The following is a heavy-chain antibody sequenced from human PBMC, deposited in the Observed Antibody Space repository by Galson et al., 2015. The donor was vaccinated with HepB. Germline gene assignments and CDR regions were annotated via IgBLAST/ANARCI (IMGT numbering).Heavy chain of an antibody. CDR1: GFTFSSYA. D-gene: IGHD2-15*01. Sequence: SLRLSCAASGFTFSSYAMHWVRQAPGKGLEWVAVILKDGNRKYYTDSVKGRFTISRDNSKNTLDLQVNSLRVEDTAVYYCVRDQLGGHEIFDYWGQGILVTVSS. CDR2: ILKDGNRK. J-gene: IGHJ4*02. CDR3: VRDQLGGHEIFDY. V-gene: IGHV3-30*04.